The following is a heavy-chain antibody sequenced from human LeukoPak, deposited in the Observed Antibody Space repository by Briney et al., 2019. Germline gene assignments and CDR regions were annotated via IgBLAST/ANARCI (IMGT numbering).Heavy chain of an antibody. Sequence: GSLRLSCAASGFTFSSSAIHWVRQPPGKGLEWIGEINHSGSTNYNPSLKSRVTISVDTSKNQFSLKLSSVTAADTAVYYCARLQQLVLRDDYWGQGTLVTVSS. D-gene: IGHD6-13*01. J-gene: IGHJ4*02. CDR1: GFTFSSSA. V-gene: IGHV4-34*01. CDR2: INHSGST. CDR3: ARLQQLVLRDDY.